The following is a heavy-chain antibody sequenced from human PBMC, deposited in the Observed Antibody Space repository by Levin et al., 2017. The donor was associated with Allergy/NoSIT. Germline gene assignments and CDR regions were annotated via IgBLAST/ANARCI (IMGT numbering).Heavy chain of an antibody. Sequence: ASVKVSCKASGYTFTSYGISWVRQAPGQGLEWMGWISAYNGNTNYAQKLQGRVTMTTDTSTSTAYMELRSLRSDDTAVYYCAREGRCGGDCYSEDYYYYGMDVWGQGTTVTVSS. CDR1: GYTFTSYG. D-gene: IGHD2-21*02. V-gene: IGHV1-18*01. CDR2: ISAYNGNT. J-gene: IGHJ6*02. CDR3: AREGRCGGDCYSEDYYYYGMDV.